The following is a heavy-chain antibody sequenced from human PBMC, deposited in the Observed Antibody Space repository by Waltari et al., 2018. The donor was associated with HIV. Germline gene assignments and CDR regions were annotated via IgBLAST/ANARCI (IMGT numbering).Heavy chain of an antibody. CDR3: ARDRSIVSRHYDNAVSPYFDS. D-gene: IGHD3-22*01. CDR2: INPSSGGT. Sequence: QVQLVQSGAEVRKPGASVRVSCKASGNTFTYNSLHWVRQAPGQGLEWMGWINPSSGGTKYAQRFQGRVTMTRDTSINTAYMDRSGLTSDDTAVYFCARDRSIVSRHYDNAVSPYFDSWGQGTLVTVSS. CDR1: GNTFTYNS. V-gene: IGHV1-2*02. J-gene: IGHJ4*02.